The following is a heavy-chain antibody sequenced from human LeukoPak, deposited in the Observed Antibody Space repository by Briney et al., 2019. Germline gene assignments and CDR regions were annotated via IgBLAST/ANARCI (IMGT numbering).Heavy chain of an antibody. CDR3: AKDPNPLYDFWSGYK. CDR2: IGGRDDRT. J-gene: IGHJ4*02. Sequence: GGSLRLSCAASGFTFSSYAMSWVRQAPGKGLEWVSIIGGRDDRTYYADFVGGRFTISRDNSKNILYLQMNSLRAEDTAVYYCAKDPNPLYDFWSGYKWGQGTLVTVSS. D-gene: IGHD3-3*01. CDR1: GFTFSSYA. V-gene: IGHV3-23*01.